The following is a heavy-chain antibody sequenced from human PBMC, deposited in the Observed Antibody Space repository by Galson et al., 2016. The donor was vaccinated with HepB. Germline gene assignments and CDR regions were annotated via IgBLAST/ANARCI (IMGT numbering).Heavy chain of an antibody. V-gene: IGHV3-23*01. Sequence: SLSLSCEASGFTFSDYTMSWVRQLPGKRLQWVSVISDSGSNTYYADSVKGRLIISRDNYRNMLFLEMNNLRVEDTAVYRCAQVLNGRFNYWGQGTQVTVSS. J-gene: IGHJ4*02. CDR3: AQVLNGRFNY. CDR1: GFTFSDYT. D-gene: IGHD2-8*01. CDR2: ISDSGSNT.